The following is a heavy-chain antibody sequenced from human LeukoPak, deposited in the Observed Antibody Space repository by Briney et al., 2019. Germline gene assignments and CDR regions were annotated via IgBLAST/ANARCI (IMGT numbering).Heavy chain of an antibody. CDR1: GESFSDYY. D-gene: IGHD2-2*01. CDR3: AKSGASGCSGTSCAEDYYYYMDV. V-gene: IGHV4-34*01. Sequence: SETLTLTCAVYGESFSDYYWSWIRQPPGKGLEWIGEINHGGITNYNPSLKSRVTISVDTSKNQFSLKLSSVTAADTAVYYCAKSGASGCSGTSCAEDYYYYMDVWGKGTTVTVSS. CDR2: INHGGIT. J-gene: IGHJ6*03.